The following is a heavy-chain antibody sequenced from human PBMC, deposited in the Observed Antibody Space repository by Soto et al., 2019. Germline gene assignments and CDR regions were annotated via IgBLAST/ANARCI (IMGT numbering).Heavy chain of an antibody. CDR3: THYSSTCSFDY. V-gene: IGHV2-5*02. J-gene: IGHJ4*02. D-gene: IGHD6-13*01. CDR2: IYWDDDK. Sequence: SGPTLVNPTQTLTLTCTFSGFSLSTSGMGVGWIRRPPGKALEWLALIYWDDDKRYSPSLKSRLTITKDTSKNQVVLTMTNMDPVDTATYYCTHYSSTCSFDYWGQGTLVTVSS. CDR1: GFSLSTSGMG.